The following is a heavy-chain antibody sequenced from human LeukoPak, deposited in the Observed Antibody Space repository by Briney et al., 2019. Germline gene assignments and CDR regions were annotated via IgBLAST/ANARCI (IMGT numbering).Heavy chain of an antibody. CDR2: IYTSGST. D-gene: IGHD3-22*01. V-gene: IGHV4-61*02. CDR3: ARGSGGGYYDRDDY. J-gene: IGHJ4*02. CDR1: GGSISSGSYY. Sequence: PSQTLSLTCTVSGGSISSGSYYWRWIRQPAGKGLEWIGRIYTSGSTNYNPSLKSRVTISVDTSKNQFSLKLSSVTAADTAVYYCARGSGGGYYDRDDYWGQGTLVTVSS.